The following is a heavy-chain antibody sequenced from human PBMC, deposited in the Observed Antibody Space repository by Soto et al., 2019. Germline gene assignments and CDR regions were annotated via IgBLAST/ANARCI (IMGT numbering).Heavy chain of an antibody. CDR2: ISAYDGKT. CDR1: GYTFTSSY. J-gene: IGHJ5*01. D-gene: IGHD3-3*01. V-gene: IGHV1-18*04. CDR3: AIYPYEFWKRYLFYS. Sequence: ASVKPTCEASGYTFTSSYMHWVLQAPGQGHELMGWISAYDGKTTYAEKFQGRVTLTTDTSTSTAYMELRSLRSDDTAIYYCAIYPYEFWKRYLFYSCGQGSSVIGSS.